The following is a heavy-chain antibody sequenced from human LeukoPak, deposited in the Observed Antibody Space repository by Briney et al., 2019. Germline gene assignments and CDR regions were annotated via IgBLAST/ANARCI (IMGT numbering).Heavy chain of an antibody. CDR3: AGDLLTGSRPYYMDV. J-gene: IGHJ6*03. CDR2: IIPIFGTA. D-gene: IGHD3-9*01. Sequence: SVKVSCKASGGTFSSYAISWVRQAPGQGLEWMGGIIPIFGTANYAQKFQGRVTITADESTSTAYMELSSLRSEDTAVYYCAGDLLTGSRPYYMDVWGKGTTVTVSS. CDR1: GGTFSSYA. V-gene: IGHV1-69*13.